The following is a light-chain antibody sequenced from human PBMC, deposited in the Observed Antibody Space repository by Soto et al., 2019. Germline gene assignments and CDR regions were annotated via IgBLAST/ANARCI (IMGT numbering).Light chain of an antibody. J-gene: IGKJ1*01. CDR3: QQYNNWWT. CDR1: QSVSSN. V-gene: IGKV3-15*01. Sequence: EIVLTQSPGTLSLSPGERATLSCRASQSVSSNLAWYQQKPGQAPRLLIYGASTRATGIPARFSGSWSGTEFTLTISSLQSEDFAVYYCQQYNNWWTFGQGTKVEIK. CDR2: GAS.